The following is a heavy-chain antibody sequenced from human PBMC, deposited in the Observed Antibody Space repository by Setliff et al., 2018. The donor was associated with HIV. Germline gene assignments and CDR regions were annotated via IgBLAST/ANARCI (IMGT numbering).Heavy chain of an antibody. V-gene: IGHV3-7*01. Sequence: PGGSLRLSCAASGLTFSSYWMSWVRQAPGKGLEWMANIKEDGSEKYYVDSLKGRFTISSDNAKNSLYLQMNSLRAEDTAVYYCARELLKWELPRGGAFYIWGQGTMVTVSS. J-gene: IGHJ3*02. D-gene: IGHD1-26*01. CDR3: ARELLKWELPRGGAFYI. CDR2: IKEDGSEK. CDR1: GLTFSSYW.